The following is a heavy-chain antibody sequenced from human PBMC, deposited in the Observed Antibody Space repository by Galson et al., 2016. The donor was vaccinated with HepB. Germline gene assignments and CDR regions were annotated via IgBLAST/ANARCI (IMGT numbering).Heavy chain of an antibody. CDR1: GFTFSSYG. CDR3: AKNRGKSGTTWNYYLGS. J-gene: IGHJ4*02. D-gene: IGHD1-1*01. V-gene: IGHV3-30*18. Sequence: SLRLSCAASGFTFSSYGMHWVRQAPGKGLEWVAVISYDGSNKYYADSVKGRFTISRDNSKNTLYLQMNSLRAEDTAVYYCAKNRGKSGTTWNYYLGSWGQGTLVTVSS. CDR2: ISYDGSNK.